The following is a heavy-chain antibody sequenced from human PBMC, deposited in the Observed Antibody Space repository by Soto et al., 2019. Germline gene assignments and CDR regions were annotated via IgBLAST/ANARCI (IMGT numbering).Heavy chain of an antibody. CDR1: GFTFGDYA. V-gene: IGHV3-49*03. CDR2: IRSKAYGGTT. CDR3: TRDFCSGGSCYGFWPFDY. J-gene: IGHJ4*02. Sequence: PGGSLRLSCTASGFTFGDYAMSWFRQAPGKGLEWVGSIRSKAYGGTTEYAASVKGRFTISRDDSKSIAYLQMNSLKTEDTAVYYCTRDFCSGGSCYGFWPFDYWGQGTLVTVSS. D-gene: IGHD2-15*01.